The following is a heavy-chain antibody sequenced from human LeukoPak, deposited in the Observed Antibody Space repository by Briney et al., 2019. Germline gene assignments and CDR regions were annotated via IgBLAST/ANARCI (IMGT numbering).Heavy chain of an antibody. Sequence: PGGSLRLSCAASGFTLNMYGMHWVRQAPGKGLEWVAGISNDGSTKDYADSVKGRFTISRDSSKKSMFLQMNSLRAEDTAVYYCAKAACCTSTSCHFSGYAQRPLDSWGQGTLVTVSS. CDR1: GFTLNMYG. CDR2: ISNDGSTK. V-gene: IGHV3-30*18. D-gene: IGHD2-2*01. J-gene: IGHJ4*02. CDR3: AKAACCTSTSCHFSGYAQRPLDS.